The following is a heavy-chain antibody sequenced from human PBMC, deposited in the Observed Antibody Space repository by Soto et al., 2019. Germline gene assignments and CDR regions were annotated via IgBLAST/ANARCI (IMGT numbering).Heavy chain of an antibody. CDR2: INPNSGGT. CDR3: ARGGSSSYLYYYYGMDV. V-gene: IGHV1-2*04. J-gene: IGHJ6*02. CDR1: GYTFTGYY. Sequence: GASVKVSCKASGYTFTGYYMHWVRQAPGQGLEWMGWINPNSGGTNYAQKFQGWVTMTRDTSISTAYMELSRLRSDDTAVYYCARGGSSSYLYYYYGMDVWGQGTTVTVS. D-gene: IGHD6-6*01.